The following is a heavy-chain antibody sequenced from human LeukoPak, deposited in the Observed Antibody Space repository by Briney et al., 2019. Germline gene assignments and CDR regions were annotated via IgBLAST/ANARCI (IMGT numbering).Heavy chain of an antibody. CDR1: GFTFSSYS. J-gene: IGHJ4*02. CDR3: ARNSAAISPGFDY. V-gene: IGHV3-21*01. D-gene: IGHD2-2*01. CDR2: ISSSSSYI. Sequence: PGGSLRLSCAASGFTFSSYSMNWVRQAPGKGLEWVSSISSSSSYIYYADSVKGRFTISRDNAKNSLYLQMNSLRAEDTAVYYCARNSAAISPGFDYWGQGTLVTVSS.